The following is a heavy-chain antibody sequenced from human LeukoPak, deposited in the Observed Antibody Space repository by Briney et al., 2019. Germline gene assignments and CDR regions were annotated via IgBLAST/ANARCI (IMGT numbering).Heavy chain of an antibody. CDR2: ISSSSSYI. V-gene: IGHV3-21*01. CDR1: GFTFSSYS. J-gene: IGHJ3*02. Sequence: AGGSLRLSCAASGFTFSSYSMNWVRQAPGKGLEWVSSISSSSSYIYYADSVKGRFTISRDNAKNSLYLQMNSLRAEDTAVYYCAKAYCGGDCYSLVGAFDIWGQGTMVTVSS. D-gene: IGHD2-21*02. CDR3: AKAYCGGDCYSLVGAFDI.